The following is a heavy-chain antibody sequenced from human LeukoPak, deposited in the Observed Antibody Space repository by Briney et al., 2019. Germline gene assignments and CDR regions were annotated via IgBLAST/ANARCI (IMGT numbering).Heavy chain of an antibody. Sequence: PGGSLRLSCAASGFTVSSNYMSWVRQAPGKGLEWVSVIYSGGSTYYADSVKGRFTISRDNSKNTLYLQMNSLRAEDTAVYYCARDRPYYYDSSGYYDSDYWGQGTLVTVSS. CDR1: GFTVSSNY. D-gene: IGHD3-22*01. V-gene: IGHV3-66*01. CDR3: ARDRPYYYDSSGYYDSDY. J-gene: IGHJ4*02. CDR2: IYSGGST.